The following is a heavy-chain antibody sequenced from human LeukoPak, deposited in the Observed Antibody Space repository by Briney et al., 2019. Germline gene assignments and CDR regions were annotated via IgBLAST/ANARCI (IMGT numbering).Heavy chain of an antibody. CDR1: GFTFDDYA. Sequence: GRSLRLSCAASGFTFDDYAMHWVWQAPGKGLEWVSGISWNSGSIGYADSVKGRFTISRDNAKNSLYLQMNSLRAEDTALYYCAKDSSTYYDSEKGAFDIWGQGTMVTVSS. CDR2: ISWNSGSI. V-gene: IGHV3-9*01. D-gene: IGHD3-22*01. CDR3: AKDSSTYYDSEKGAFDI. J-gene: IGHJ3*02.